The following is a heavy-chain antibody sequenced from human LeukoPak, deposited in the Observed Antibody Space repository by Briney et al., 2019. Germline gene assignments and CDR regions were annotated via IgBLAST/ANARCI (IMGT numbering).Heavy chain of an antibody. V-gene: IGHV5-51*01. CDR2: IYPGDSDT. J-gene: IGHJ4*02. D-gene: IGHD2-15*01. CDR1: GYRFTSYW. CDR3: ARRSYCSGGSCYADY. Sequence: GESLKISCKGSGYRFTSYWIGWVRQMPGKGLEWMGIIYPGDSDTRYSPSFQGQVTISADKSISTAYLQWSSLKASDTAMYYCARRSYCSGGSCYADYWGQGTLVTVSS.